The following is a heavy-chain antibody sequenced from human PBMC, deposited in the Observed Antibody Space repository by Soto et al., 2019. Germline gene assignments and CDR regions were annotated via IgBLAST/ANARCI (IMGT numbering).Heavy chain of an antibody. CDR3: ARGEDFEVLSCYATGYATFDY. V-gene: IGHV1-2*02. CDR2: INPKHGGT. CDR1: RYTFTEYY. Sequence: ASVKVSCRASRYTFTEYYLHGVRQAPAQGVEWMGCINPKHGGTVYAQKFQAVLTITRDTSINTPYLDLSRLRPDDTAVYYCARGEDFEVLSCYATGYATFDYWGQGTLVPVSS. D-gene: IGHD3-9*01. J-gene: IGHJ4*02.